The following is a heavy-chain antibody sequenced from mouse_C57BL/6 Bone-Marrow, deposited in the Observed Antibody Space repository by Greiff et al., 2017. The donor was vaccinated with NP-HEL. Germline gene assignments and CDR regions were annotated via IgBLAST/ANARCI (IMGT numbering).Heavy chain of an antibody. CDR3: ARIGLREWGSDMDD. CDR2: IWTGGGT. V-gene: IGHV2-9-1*01. J-gene: IGHJ4*01. CDR1: GFSLTSYA. D-gene: IGHD2-4*01. Sequence: QVQLKESGPGLVAPSQSLSITCTVSGFSLTSYAISWVRQPPGKGLEWLGVIWTGGGTNSTSALKSRLSISKDNTKRQVFLKMNSLQTDDTARYYCARIGLREWGSDMDDWGQGTSVTVSS.